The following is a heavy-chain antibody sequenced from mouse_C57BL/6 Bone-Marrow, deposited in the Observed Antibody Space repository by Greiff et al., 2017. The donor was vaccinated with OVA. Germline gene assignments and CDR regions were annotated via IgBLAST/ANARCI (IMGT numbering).Heavy chain of an antibody. D-gene: IGHD1-1*01. CDR3: AREGWYYGSSPAWFAY. V-gene: IGHV1-64*01. Sequence: VQLQQPGAELVKPGASVKLSCKASGYTFTSYWMHWVKQRPGQGLEWIGMIHPNSGSTNYNEKFKSKATLTVDKSSSTAYMQLSSLTSEDSAVYYCAREGWYYGSSPAWFAYWGQGTLVTVSA. CDR2: IHPNSGST. J-gene: IGHJ3*01. CDR1: GYTFTSYW.